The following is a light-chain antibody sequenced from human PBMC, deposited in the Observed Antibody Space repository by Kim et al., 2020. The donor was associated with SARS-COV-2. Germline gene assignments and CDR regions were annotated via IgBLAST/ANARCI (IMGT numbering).Light chain of an antibody. CDR3: QVWDSSSDHPV. Sequence: SYELTQPPSVSVAPRETASITCGGNNIGSKSVHWYQQKPGQAPVLVIYYDSDRPSGIPERFSGSNSGNTATLTISRVEAGDEADYYCQVWDSSSDHPVFGGGTQLTVL. CDR2: YDS. J-gene: IGLJ2*01. CDR1: NIGSKS. V-gene: IGLV3-21*04.